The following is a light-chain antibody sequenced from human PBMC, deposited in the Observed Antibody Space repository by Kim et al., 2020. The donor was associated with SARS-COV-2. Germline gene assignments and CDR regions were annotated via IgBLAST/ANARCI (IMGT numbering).Light chain of an antibody. CDR1: QSISNY. V-gene: IGKV3-11*01. J-gene: IGKJ5*01. Sequence: SPGERATLSCRASQSISNYLAWYQHKPGQAPRLLIYDASNRATGIPARFSGSGSGTDFTLTISSLEPEDFAIYYCQQRHNWPRVTFGQGTRLEIK. CDR3: QQRHNWPRVT. CDR2: DAS.